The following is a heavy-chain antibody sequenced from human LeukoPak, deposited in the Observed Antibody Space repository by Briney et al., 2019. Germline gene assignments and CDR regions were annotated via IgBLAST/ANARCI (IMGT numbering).Heavy chain of an antibody. D-gene: IGHD5-18*01. Sequence: GGSLRLSCAASGFNFVNTWMHWVRQAPGKGLVWVARIKNDGSGIIYADSVKGRFTISRDNSKNTMYLQMNSLRAEDTAVYYCAKRIQSAMAMGYWGQGTLVTVSS. V-gene: IGHV3-74*01. CDR2: IKNDGSGI. CDR1: GFNFVNTW. CDR3: AKRIQSAMAMGY. J-gene: IGHJ4*02.